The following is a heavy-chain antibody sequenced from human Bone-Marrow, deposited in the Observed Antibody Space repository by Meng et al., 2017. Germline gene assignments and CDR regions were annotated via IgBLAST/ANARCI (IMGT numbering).Heavy chain of an antibody. Sequence: SVKVSCKASGGTFSSYAISWVRQAPGQGLEWMGGIIPIFGTANYAQKFQGRVTITTDESTSTAYMELSSLRSEDTAVYYCARELSRIAAAGTGYYYYGMDVCGQGTTVTVSS. D-gene: IGHD6-13*01. CDR1: GGTFSSYA. V-gene: IGHV1-69*05. J-gene: IGHJ6*02. CDR2: IIPIFGTA. CDR3: ARELSRIAAAGTGYYYYGMDV.